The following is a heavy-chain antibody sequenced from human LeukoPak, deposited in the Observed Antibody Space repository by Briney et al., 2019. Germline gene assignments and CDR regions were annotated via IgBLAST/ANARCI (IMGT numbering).Heavy chain of an antibody. CDR1: GGSISGYY. Sequence: SETLSLTCTVSGGSISGYYWSWIRQPPGKGLEWIAYIYYSGSTNYNPSLKSRATISVDRSKNQFSLKLTSVTAADTAVYYCARSATTGDYVDYWGQGTLVTVSS. J-gene: IGHJ4*02. D-gene: IGHD1-1*01. V-gene: IGHV4-59*01. CDR2: IYYSGST. CDR3: ARSATTGDYVDY.